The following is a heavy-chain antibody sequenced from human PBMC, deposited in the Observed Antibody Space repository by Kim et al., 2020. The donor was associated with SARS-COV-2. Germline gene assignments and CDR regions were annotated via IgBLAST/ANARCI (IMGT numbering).Heavy chain of an antibody. J-gene: IGHJ4*02. V-gene: IGHV3-9*01. CDR3: AKERGGGDDHVWGSYRYTTYFDY. Sequence: GGSLRLSCAASGFTFDDYAMHWVRQAPGKGLEWVSGISWNSGSIGYADSVKGRFTISRDNAKNSLYLQMNSLRAEDTALYYCAKERGGGDDHVWGSYRYTTYFDYWGQGTLVTVSS. CDR1: GFTFDDYA. CDR2: ISWNSGSI. D-gene: IGHD3-16*02.